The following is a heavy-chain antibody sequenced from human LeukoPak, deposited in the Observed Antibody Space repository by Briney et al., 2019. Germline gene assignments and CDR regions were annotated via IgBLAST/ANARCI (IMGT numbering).Heavy chain of an antibody. V-gene: IGHV7-4-1*02. CDR2: INTNTGNP. CDR3: TRGYDSSGYFFD. J-gene: IGHJ4*02. Sequence: ASVKVSCKASGYTFSSNAINWVRQAPGQGLEWMGWINTNTGNPTYAQGFTGRFVFSLDTSVSTAYLQISSLKAEDTAEYFCTRGYDSSGYFFDWGQGTLVTVSS. D-gene: IGHD3-22*01. CDR1: GYTFSSNA.